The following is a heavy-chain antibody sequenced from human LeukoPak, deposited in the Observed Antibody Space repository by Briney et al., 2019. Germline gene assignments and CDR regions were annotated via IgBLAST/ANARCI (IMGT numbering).Heavy chain of an antibody. CDR3: ARDRRQITIFGVVITTLDY. CDR1: GFTFSSYW. V-gene: IGHV3-7*01. Sequence: GGSLRLSCAASGFTFSSYWMSWVRQAPGKGLEWVANIKQDGSEKYYVDSVKGRFTISRDNAKNSLYLQMNSLRAEDTAVYYCARDRRQITIFGVVITTLDYWGQGTLVTVSS. D-gene: IGHD3-3*01. CDR2: IKQDGSEK. J-gene: IGHJ4*02.